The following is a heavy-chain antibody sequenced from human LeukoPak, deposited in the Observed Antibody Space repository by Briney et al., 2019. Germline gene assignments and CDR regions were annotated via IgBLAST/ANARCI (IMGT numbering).Heavy chain of an antibody. CDR2: ISYDGSNK. J-gene: IGHJ4*02. CDR1: GYTFSDFS. CDR3: AQDIGSSSSTSGHIGCDY. D-gene: IGHD2-2*02. V-gene: IGHV3-30*04. Sequence: GGSLRLSCEASGYTFSDFSLHRVRQAPGKGLEWVAVISYDGSNKYYADSVKGRFTISRDNSKNTLYLQMNSLRAEDTAVYYCAQDIGSSSSTSGHIGCDYWGQGTLVTVSS.